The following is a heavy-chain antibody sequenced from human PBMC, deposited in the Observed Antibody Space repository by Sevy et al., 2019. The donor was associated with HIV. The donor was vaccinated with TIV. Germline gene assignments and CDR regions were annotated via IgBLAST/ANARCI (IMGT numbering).Heavy chain of an antibody. D-gene: IGHD3-22*01. V-gene: IGHV5-51*01. Sequence: GESLKISCQGSGYSFTSHWIGWVRHMPGKGLEWVGIIFPDDSDTRYRPSFQGQVTFSADKSINTAYLQWSSLKASDTAMYYCATSRSGYFDSSGYYIYWGQGTLVTVSS. CDR2: IFPDDSDT. CDR3: ATSRSGYFDSSGYYIY. CDR1: GYSFTSHW. J-gene: IGHJ4*02.